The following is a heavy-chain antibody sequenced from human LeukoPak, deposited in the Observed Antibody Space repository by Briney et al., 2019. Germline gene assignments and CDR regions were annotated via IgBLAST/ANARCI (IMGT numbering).Heavy chain of an antibody. D-gene: IGHD4-23*01. Sequence: SETLSLTCAVSGGSISSGGYSWSWIRQPPGKGLEWIGYIYHSGSTYYNPSLKSRVTISVDRSKNQFSLKLSSVTAADTAAYYCARVNYGGAFDIWGQGTMVTVSS. CDR1: GGSISSGGYS. CDR2: IYHSGST. J-gene: IGHJ3*02. V-gene: IGHV4-30-2*01. CDR3: ARVNYGGAFDI.